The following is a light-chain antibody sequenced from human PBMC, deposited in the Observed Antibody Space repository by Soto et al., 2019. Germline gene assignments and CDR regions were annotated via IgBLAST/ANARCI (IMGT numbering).Light chain of an antibody. J-gene: IGKJ3*01. CDR2: GAS. V-gene: IGKV3-15*01. CDR1: QSISSS. CDR3: QQYNNWPFT. Sequence: EIVMTQSPATLSVSPGERATLSYRASQSISSSLVWYQQKPGQAPRLLIYGASTRVTGIPARFSGSGSGTEFTLTISSLQSEDFAVYYCQQYNNWPFTFGPGTKVDIK.